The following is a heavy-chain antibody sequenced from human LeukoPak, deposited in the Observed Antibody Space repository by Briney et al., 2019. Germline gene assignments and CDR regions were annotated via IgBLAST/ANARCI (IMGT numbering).Heavy chain of an antibody. D-gene: IGHD5-18*01. Sequence: GGSLRLSCAASGFTVSSNYMNWVRQAPGKGLEWVSVIYDGGSTDYADSVKGRFTISRDNSKNMLYPQMNSLRAEDTAVYYCARGYSYGYIRYWGQGTLVTVSS. CDR2: IYDGGST. J-gene: IGHJ4*02. CDR3: ARGYSYGYIRY. CDR1: GFTVSSNY. V-gene: IGHV3-66*01.